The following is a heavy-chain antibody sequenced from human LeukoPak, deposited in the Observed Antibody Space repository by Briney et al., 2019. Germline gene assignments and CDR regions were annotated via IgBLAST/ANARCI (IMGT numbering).Heavy chain of an antibody. J-gene: IGHJ4*02. V-gene: IGHV1-2*02. Sequence: ASVKVSCKASGYTFAGYYMHWVRQAPGQGLEWMGWINPKVGGTNYAQKFQGRVTMTRDTSISTAYMELSRLRSDDTAVYYCAREIGSGSFLDNWGQGTLVTVSS. CDR2: INPKVGGT. CDR1: GYTFAGYY. CDR3: AREIGSGSFLDN. D-gene: IGHD3-10*01.